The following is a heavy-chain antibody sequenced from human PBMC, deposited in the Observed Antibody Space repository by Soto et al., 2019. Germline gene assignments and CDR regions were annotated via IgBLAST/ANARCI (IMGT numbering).Heavy chain of an antibody. Sequence: QVQLVQSAAEVKKPGASVTVSCKASGYTLTNYAISWVRQAPGQGPEWMGWINTYNGNSNYAQKFQGRVTMTTDTSTNTADRELRSLTSDDTAVYYCARDCTGGSCFCIYWGQGTLVTVSS. CDR3: ARDCTGGSCFCIY. D-gene: IGHD2-15*01. CDR1: GYTLTNYA. CDR2: INTYNGNS. V-gene: IGHV1-18*01. J-gene: IGHJ4*02.